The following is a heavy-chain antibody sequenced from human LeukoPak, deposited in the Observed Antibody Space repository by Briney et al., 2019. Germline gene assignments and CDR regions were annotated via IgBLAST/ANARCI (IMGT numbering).Heavy chain of an antibody. CDR2: IVPILGIA. Sequence: GASVKVSCKASGGTFSSYAISWVRQAPGQGLEWMGRIVPILGIANYAQKFQGRVTITADKSTSTAYMELSSLRSEDTAVYYCARQPLYCSGGSCNLDYWGQGTLVTVSS. CDR1: GGTFSSYA. CDR3: ARQPLYCSGGSCNLDY. D-gene: IGHD2-15*01. J-gene: IGHJ4*02. V-gene: IGHV1-69*04.